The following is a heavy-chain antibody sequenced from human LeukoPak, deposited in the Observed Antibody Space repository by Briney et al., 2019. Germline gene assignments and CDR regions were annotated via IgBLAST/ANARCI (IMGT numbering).Heavy chain of an antibody. CDR3: ARAATGYGD. CDR1: GGTFSSYA. D-gene: IGHD2-15*01. Sequence: GASVKVSCKASGGTFSSYAISWVRQAPGQGLEWMGRIIPILGIANYAQKFQGRVTITADKSTSTAYMELSSLKSEDTAVYYCARAATGYGDWGQGTLVTVSS. CDR2: IIPILGIA. J-gene: IGHJ4*02. V-gene: IGHV1-69*04.